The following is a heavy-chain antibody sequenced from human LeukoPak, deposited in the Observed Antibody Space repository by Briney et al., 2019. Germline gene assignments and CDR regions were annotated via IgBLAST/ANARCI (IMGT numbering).Heavy chain of an antibody. CDR1: GFSVSVNY. J-gene: IGHJ4*02. CDR3: ARGEYSSSWCLSLGQLHD. CDR2: IKQDGSEK. Sequence: RPGGSLRLSCAASGFSVSVNYMSWVRQAPGKGLEWVANIKQDGSEKYYVDSVKGRFTISRDNAKNSLYLQMNSLRAEDTAVYYCARGEYSSSWCLSLGQLHDWGQGTLVTVSS. D-gene: IGHD6-13*01. V-gene: IGHV3-7*01.